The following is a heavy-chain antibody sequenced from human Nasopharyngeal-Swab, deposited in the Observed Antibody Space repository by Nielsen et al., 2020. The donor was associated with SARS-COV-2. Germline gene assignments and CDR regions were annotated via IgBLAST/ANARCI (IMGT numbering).Heavy chain of an antibody. D-gene: IGHD4-17*01. J-gene: IGHJ4*02. CDR1: GGSFTGYY. V-gene: IGHV4-34*01. Sequence: SETLSLTCAVYGGSFTGYYWSWIRQPPGKGLEWIGEINHSISTNYNPSLKSRVTISVDTSKNQFSLKLSSVTAADTAVYYCARGGWGDYPDYWGQGTLVTVSS. CDR2: INHSIST. CDR3: ARGGWGDYPDY.